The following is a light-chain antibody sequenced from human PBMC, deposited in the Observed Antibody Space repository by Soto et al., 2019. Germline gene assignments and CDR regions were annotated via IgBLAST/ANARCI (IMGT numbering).Light chain of an antibody. J-gene: IGLJ2*01. CDR1: SSDVGSYNL. CDR3: CSYAMGSTLV. Sequence: QSALTQPASVSGSPGQSITISCTGTSSDVGSYNLVSWYQQLPGKAPKLLIYEGSKRPSGVSNRFSGSKSGNTASLTISGLQAEDEADYYCCSYAMGSTLVFGGGTKLTVL. V-gene: IGLV2-23*01. CDR2: EGS.